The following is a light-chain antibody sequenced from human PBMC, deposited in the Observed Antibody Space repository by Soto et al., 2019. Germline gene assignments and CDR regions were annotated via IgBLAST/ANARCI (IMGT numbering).Light chain of an antibody. J-gene: IGKJ1*01. CDR2: DVS. CDR1: QSISTY. V-gene: IGKV1-5*01. Sequence: DIQMTQSPSTLSASVGDRVTITCRASQSISTYLAWYQQKPGKAPKLLIYDVSTLQGGVPSGFSGSGSGAEFTLTLSSLQPDDFATYCCQQYNSYSPVTFGQGTKVEIK. CDR3: QQYNSYSPVT.